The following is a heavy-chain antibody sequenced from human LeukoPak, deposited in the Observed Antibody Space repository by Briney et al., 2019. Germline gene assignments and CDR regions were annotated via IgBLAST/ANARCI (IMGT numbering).Heavy chain of an antibody. D-gene: IGHD1-14*01. Sequence: ASVNVSCKASGGTFSRYAISWARQAPGQGLEWMGGIIPIFGTANYAQKFQGRVTITADESTSTAYMEVSSLRSEDTAVYYCARTPSFARSYFDYWGQGTLVTVSS. J-gene: IGHJ4*02. CDR3: ARTPSFARSYFDY. V-gene: IGHV1-69*13. CDR2: IIPIFGTA. CDR1: GGTFSRYA.